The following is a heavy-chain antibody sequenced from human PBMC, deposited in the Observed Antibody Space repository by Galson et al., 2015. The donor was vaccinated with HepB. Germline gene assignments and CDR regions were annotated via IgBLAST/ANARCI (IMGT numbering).Heavy chain of an antibody. CDR3: ARFGGSCYSFVGCYYYMDV. D-gene: IGHD2-15*01. CDR1: GGSISSGGYY. CDR2: IYYSGST. Sequence: TLSLTCTVSGGSISSGGYYWSWIRQHPGKGLEWIGYIYYSGSTYYNPSLKSRVTISVDTSKNQFSLKLSSVTAADTAVYYCARFGGSCYSFVGCYYYMDVWGKGTTVTVSS. J-gene: IGHJ6*03. V-gene: IGHV4-31*03.